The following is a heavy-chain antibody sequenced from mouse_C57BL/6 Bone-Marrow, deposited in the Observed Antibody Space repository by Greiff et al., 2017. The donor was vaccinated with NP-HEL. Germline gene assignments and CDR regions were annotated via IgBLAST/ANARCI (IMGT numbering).Heavy chain of an antibody. D-gene: IGHD1-1*01. J-gene: IGHJ1*03. CDR1: GFTFSDYG. Sequence: EVMLVESGGGLVQPGGSLKLSCAASGFTFSDYGMAWVRQAPRKGPEWVAFISNLAYSIYYADTVTGRFTISRENAKNTLYLEMSSLRSEDTAMYYCARRYYGSSYGYFDVWGTGTTVTVSS. CDR2: ISNLAYSI. CDR3: ARRYYGSSYGYFDV. V-gene: IGHV5-15*04.